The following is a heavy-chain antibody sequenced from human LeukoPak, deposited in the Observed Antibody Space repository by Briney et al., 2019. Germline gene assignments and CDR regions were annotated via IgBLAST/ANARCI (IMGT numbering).Heavy chain of an antibody. Sequence: GGSLRLSCAASGFTFSDYYMIWIRQAPGKGLEWVSYISSSGSNIYYADSVKGRFTISRDNAKNSLYLQMNSLRAEDTAVYYCARHSGSGLYYYYGMDVWGQGTTVTVSS. CDR3: ARHSGSGLYYYYGMDV. CDR1: GFTFSDYY. CDR2: ISSSGSNI. D-gene: IGHD3-10*01. J-gene: IGHJ6*02. V-gene: IGHV3-11*01.